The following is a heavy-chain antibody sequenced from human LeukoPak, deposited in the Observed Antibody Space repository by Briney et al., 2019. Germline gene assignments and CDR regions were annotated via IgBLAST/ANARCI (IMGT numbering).Heavy chain of an antibody. J-gene: IGHJ6*03. CDR2: MNPNSGNT. D-gene: IGHD1-26*01. Sequence: ASVKVSCKASGYTFTSYDINWVRQATGQGLEWMGWMNPNSGNTGYAQKFRGRVTMTRNTSISTAYMELSSLRSEDTAVYYCARSWDYYYYYYMDVWGKGTTVTVSS. V-gene: IGHV1-8*01. CDR1: GYTFTSYD. CDR3: ARSWDYYYYYYMDV.